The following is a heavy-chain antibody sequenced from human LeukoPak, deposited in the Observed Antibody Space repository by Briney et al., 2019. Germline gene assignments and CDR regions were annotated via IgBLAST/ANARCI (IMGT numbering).Heavy chain of an antibody. CDR1: GFTFSSYW. Sequence: GGSLRLSCAASGFTFSSYWMSWVRQAPGKGLEGVANIKQDGSEKYYVDSVKGRFTISRDNAKNSLYLQMNSLRAEDTAVYYCASLIAAAANEDYWGQGTLVTVSS. J-gene: IGHJ4*02. D-gene: IGHD6-13*01. CDR3: ASLIAAAANEDY. V-gene: IGHV3-7*01. CDR2: IKQDGSEK.